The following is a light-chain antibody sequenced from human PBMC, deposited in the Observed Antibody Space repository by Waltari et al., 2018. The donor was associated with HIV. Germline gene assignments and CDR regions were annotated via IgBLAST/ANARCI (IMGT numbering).Light chain of an antibody. CDR1: QTVTRNY. CDR3: QQYGVSPGT. Sequence: IVFTQSPGTQSLSPGETATLSCRASQTVTRNYLAWYQQKPGQAPRLLIYGVSGRAPGIPDRFSASGSGTDFTLTISRLEPEDFAVYYCQQYGVSPGTFGQGAKVEMK. J-gene: IGKJ1*01. CDR2: GVS. V-gene: IGKV3-20*01.